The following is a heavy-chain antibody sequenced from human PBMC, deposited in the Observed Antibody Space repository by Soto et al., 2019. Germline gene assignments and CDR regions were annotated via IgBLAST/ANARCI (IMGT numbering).Heavy chain of an antibody. Sequence: QVQLVESGGGVVQPGRSLRLSCAASGFTFSNDGMHWVRQAPGKGLEWVAVISYDGSRKYYEDSVGGRFTISRDKSKNTLYLEMNSLRPEDTAVYYCTKEAMDRGVIGDYWGQGTLVTVSS. CDR1: GFTFSNDG. V-gene: IGHV3-30*18. CDR2: ISYDGSRK. D-gene: IGHD3-16*02. J-gene: IGHJ4*02. CDR3: TKEAMDRGVIGDY.